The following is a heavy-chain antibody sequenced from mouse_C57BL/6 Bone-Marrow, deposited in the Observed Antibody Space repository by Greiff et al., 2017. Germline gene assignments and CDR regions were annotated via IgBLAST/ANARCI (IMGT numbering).Heavy chain of an antibody. V-gene: IGHV1-52*01. J-gene: IGHJ2*01. CDR1: GYTFTSYW. D-gene: IGHD2-4*01. Sequence: VQLQQPGAELVRPGSSVKLSCKASGYTFTSYWMHWVKQRPIQGLEWIGNIDPSDSETHYNQKFKDKATLTVDKSSSTAYMQLSSLTSEDSAVYYCAREGVYYDYARVYFDYWGQGTTLTVSS. CDR2: IDPSDSET. CDR3: AREGVYYDYARVYFDY.